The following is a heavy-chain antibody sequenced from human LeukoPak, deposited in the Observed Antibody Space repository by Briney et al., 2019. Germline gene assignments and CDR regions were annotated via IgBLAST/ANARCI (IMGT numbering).Heavy chain of an antibody. Sequence: PGGSLRLSCAASGFTFSSYAMHWVRQAPGKGLEWVAVISYDGSNKYYADPVKGRFTISRDNSKNTLYLQMNSLRAEDTAVYYCARVGDFWSGYSAAYMDVWGKGTTVTVSS. J-gene: IGHJ6*03. CDR2: ISYDGSNK. CDR3: ARVGDFWSGYSAAYMDV. D-gene: IGHD3-3*01. V-gene: IGHV3-30-3*01. CDR1: GFTFSSYA.